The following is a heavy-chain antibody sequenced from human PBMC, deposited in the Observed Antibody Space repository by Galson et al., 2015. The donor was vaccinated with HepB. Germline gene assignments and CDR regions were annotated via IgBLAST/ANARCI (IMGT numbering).Heavy chain of an antibody. CDR2: IKSKTDGGTT. CDR1: GFTFSNAW. J-gene: IGHJ3*02. D-gene: IGHD1-26*01. V-gene: IGHV3-15*01. Sequence: SLRLSCAASGFTFSNAWMSWVRQAPGKGLEWVGRIKSKTDGGTTDYAAPVKGRFTISRDDSKNTLYLQMNSLKTEDTAVYYCTTDPNPYSGSYYLTDIWGQGTMVTVSS. CDR3: TTDPNPYSGSYYLTDI.